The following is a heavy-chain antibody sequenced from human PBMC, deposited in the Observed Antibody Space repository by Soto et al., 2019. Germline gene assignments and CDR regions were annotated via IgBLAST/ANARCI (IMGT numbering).Heavy chain of an antibody. V-gene: IGHV3-30-3*01. J-gene: IGHJ5*02. Sequence: PGGSLRLSCAGSGFSFNNYALHWVRQAPGKGLEWVAVISYDGTNKYYADSVKGRFTISRDNSENTLYLQMNSLRVEDTAVYYCARDPKQWPYNFFDPWGQGTLVTVS. D-gene: IGHD6-19*01. CDR2: ISYDGTNK. CDR3: ARDPKQWPYNFFDP. CDR1: GFSFNNYA.